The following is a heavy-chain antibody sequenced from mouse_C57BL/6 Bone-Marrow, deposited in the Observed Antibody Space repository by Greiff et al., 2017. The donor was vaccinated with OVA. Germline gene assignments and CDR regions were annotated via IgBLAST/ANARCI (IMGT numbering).Heavy chain of an antibody. Sequence: DVMLVESGEGLVKPGGSLKLSCAASGFTFSSYAMSWVRQTPEKRLEWVAYISSGGDYIYYADTVKGRFTISRDNARNTLYLQMSSLKSEDTAMYYCTRVTTEGYFDVWGTGTTVTVSS. V-gene: IGHV5-9-1*02. CDR2: ISSGGDYI. CDR1: GFTFSSYA. D-gene: IGHD1-1*01. J-gene: IGHJ1*03. CDR3: TRVTTEGYFDV.